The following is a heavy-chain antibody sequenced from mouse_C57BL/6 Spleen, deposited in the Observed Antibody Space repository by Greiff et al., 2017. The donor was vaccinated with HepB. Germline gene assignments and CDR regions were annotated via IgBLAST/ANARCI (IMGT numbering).Heavy chain of an antibody. CDR1: GFSLTSYG. Sequence: VKLVESEPGLVQPSQCLSITCTVSGFSLTSYGVHWVRQPPGKGLEWLGVIWSGGSTDYNAAFISRLSISKDNSKSQVFFKMNSLQADDTAIYYCANYGNYWYFDVWGTGTTVTVSS. D-gene: IGHD2-1*01. V-gene: IGHV2-4*01. J-gene: IGHJ1*03. CDR3: ANYGNYWYFDV. CDR2: IWSGGST.